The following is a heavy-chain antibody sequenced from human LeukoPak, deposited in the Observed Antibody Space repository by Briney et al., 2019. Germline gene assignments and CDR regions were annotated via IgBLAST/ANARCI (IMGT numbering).Heavy chain of an antibody. CDR2: ISAYNGNT. CDR1: GYTFTSYG. Sequence: ASVKVSCKASGYTFTSYGISWVRQAPGQGLEWMGWISAYNGNTNYAQKLQGRVTMTSDTSTSTAYMELRSLRSDDTAVYYCARDFDPPQELDYWGRGTLVTVSS. CDR3: ARDFDPPQELDY. V-gene: IGHV1-18*01. D-gene: IGHD3-9*01. J-gene: IGHJ4*02.